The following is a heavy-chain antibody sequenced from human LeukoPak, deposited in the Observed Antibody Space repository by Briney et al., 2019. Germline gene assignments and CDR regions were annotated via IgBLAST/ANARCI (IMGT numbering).Heavy chain of an antibody. CDR2: IYYTGST. CDR3: ARDSVGRGLFAYYYGMDV. J-gene: IGHJ6*02. CDR1: GGSISSGGYY. Sequence: SETLSLTCTVSGGSISSGGYYWSWIRQHPGKGLEWIGYIYYTGSTYYNPSLKSRVTISVDTSKNQFSLKLSSVTAADTAVYYCARDSVGRGLFAYYYGMDVWGQGTTVTVSS. D-gene: IGHD4/OR15-4a*01. V-gene: IGHV4-31*03.